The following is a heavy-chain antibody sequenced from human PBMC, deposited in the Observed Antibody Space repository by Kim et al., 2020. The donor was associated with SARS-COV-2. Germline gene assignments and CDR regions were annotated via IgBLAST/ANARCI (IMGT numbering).Heavy chain of an antibody. Sequence: ASVKVSCKASGYTFTSYAMHWVRQAPGQRLEWMGWINAGNGNTKYSQKFQGRVTITRDTSASTAYMELSSLRSEDTAVYYCARPGLGGDWDYYYGMDVWGQGATVTVSS. CDR3: ARPGLGGDWDYYYGMDV. J-gene: IGHJ6*02. CDR1: GYTFTSYA. V-gene: IGHV1-3*01. D-gene: IGHD2-21*02. CDR2: INAGNGNT.